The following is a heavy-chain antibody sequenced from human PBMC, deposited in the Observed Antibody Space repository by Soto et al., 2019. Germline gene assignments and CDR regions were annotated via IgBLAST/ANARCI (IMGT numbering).Heavy chain of an antibody. J-gene: IGHJ4*02. CDR1: GFTVSSNY. CDR2: IYSGGST. D-gene: IGHD3-16*02. Sequence: GGSLRLSCAASGFTVSSNYMSWVRQAPGKGLEWVSVIYSGGSTYYADSVKGRFTISRDNSKNTLYLQMNSLRAEDTAVYYCAREGADDYIWGSYRYTLYWGQGTLVTVSS. V-gene: IGHV3-66*01. CDR3: AREGADDYIWGSYRYTLY.